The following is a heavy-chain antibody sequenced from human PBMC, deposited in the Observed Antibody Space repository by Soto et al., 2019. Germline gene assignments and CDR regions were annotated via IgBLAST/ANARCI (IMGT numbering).Heavy chain of an antibody. CDR3: ARVLRSGSYYFDY. V-gene: IGHV3-7*01. CDR1: GFTFSSYW. D-gene: IGHD1-26*01. J-gene: IGHJ4*02. Sequence: GGSLRLSCAASGFTFSSYWMSWVRQAPGKGLEWVANIKQDGSEKYYVDSVKGRFTISRDNAKNSLYRQMNSLRAEDTAVYYCARVLRSGSYYFDYWGQGTLVTVSS. CDR2: IKQDGSEK.